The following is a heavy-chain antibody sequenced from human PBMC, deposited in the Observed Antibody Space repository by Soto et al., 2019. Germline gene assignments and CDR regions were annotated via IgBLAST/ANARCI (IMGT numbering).Heavy chain of an antibody. Sequence: GGSLRLSCAASGFTFSSYNMNWVRQAPGKGLEWVPYISTSSNIIYYGDSVKGRFTVSRDNAKNSLYLQMNSLRAEDTVVYYCARVMRYYYGSGSYPFDNWGQGT. D-gene: IGHD3-10*01. CDR2: ISTSSNII. CDR3: ARVMRYYYGSGSYPFDN. CDR1: GFTFSSYN. V-gene: IGHV3-48*01. J-gene: IGHJ4*02.